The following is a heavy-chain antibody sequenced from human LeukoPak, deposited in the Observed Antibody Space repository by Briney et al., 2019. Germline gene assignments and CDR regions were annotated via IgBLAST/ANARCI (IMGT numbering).Heavy chain of an antibody. J-gene: IGHJ3*02. CDR1: GYTFTSYD. V-gene: IGHV1-8*01. CDR2: MNPNSGNT. D-gene: IGHD1-1*01. Sequence: ASVKVSCKASGYTFTSYDINWVRQATGQGLEWMGWMNPNSGNTGYAQKFQGRVTMTRNTSISTAYMELSSLRSEDTAVYYCARDWNDDFLTDDAFDIWGQGTMVTVSS. CDR3: ARDWNDDFLTDDAFDI.